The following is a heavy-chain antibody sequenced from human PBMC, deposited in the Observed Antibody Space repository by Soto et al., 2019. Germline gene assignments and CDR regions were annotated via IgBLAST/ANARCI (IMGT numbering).Heavy chain of an antibody. J-gene: IGHJ4*02. CDR2: INHSGST. CDR1: GGSFSGYY. V-gene: IGHV4-34*01. CDR3: ARVTGWFDY. Sequence: SETLSLTCAVYGGSFSGYYWSWIRQPPGKGLEWIGEINHSGSTNYNPSLKSRVTISVDTSKNQFSLKLSSVTAADTAVYYCARVTGWFDYWGQGTLVTVSS. D-gene: IGHD6-19*01.